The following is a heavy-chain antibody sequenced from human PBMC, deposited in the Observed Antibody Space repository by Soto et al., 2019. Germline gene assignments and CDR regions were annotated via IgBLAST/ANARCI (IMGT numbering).Heavy chain of an antibody. CDR3: ARDLPSMPGEAL. D-gene: IGHD3-16*01. CDR2: INPSGGST. V-gene: IGHV1-46*01. J-gene: IGHJ4*02. CDR1: GYTFTSYY. Sequence: ASVKVSCKASGYTFTSYYMQWVRQAPGQGLEWMGIINPSGGSTSYAQKFQGRVTMTRDTSTSTAYMELSSLRSEDTAVYYCARDLPSMPGEALWGKGTLVTVSS.